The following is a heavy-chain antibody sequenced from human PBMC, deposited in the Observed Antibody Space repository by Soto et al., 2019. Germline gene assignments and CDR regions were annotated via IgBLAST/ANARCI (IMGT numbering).Heavy chain of an antibody. V-gene: IGHV4-34*01. Sequence: QVQLQQWGAGLLKPSETLSLTCAVYGGSFSGYYWSWIRQPPGKGLEWIGEINHSGSTNYNPSLKGRVTISVDTSKNQFSLKLSSVTAADTAVYYCARGRLVRGVIITKNSYYFDYWGQGTLVTVSS. J-gene: IGHJ4*02. D-gene: IGHD3-10*01. CDR3: ARGRLVRGVIITKNSYYFDY. CDR2: INHSGST. CDR1: GGSFSGYY.